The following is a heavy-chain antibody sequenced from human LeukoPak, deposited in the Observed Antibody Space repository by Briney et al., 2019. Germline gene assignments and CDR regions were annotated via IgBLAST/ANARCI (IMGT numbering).Heavy chain of an antibody. CDR3: ARALTVTTHAFDI. CDR2: INPNSGGT. J-gene: IGHJ3*02. Sequence: ASVKVSCKASGYTFTGYCMHWVRQAPGQGLEWMGWINPNSGGTNYAQKFQGRVTMTRDTSISTAYMELSRLRSDDTAVYYCARALTVTTHAFDIWGQGTMVTVSS. V-gene: IGHV1-2*02. CDR1: GYTFTGYC. D-gene: IGHD4-11*01.